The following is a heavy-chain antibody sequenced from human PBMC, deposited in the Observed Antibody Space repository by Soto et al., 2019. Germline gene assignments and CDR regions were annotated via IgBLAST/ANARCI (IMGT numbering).Heavy chain of an antibody. Sequence: SETLSLTCAVYGGSFSGYYWSWIRQPPGKGLEWIGEINHSGSTNYNPSLKSRVTISVDTSKNQFSLKLSSVTAADTAVYYCARKRYQLLGVEWFDPWGQGTLVTVSS. CDR2: INHSGST. D-gene: IGHD2-2*01. CDR1: GGSFSGYY. J-gene: IGHJ5*02. V-gene: IGHV4-34*01. CDR3: ARKRYQLLGVEWFDP.